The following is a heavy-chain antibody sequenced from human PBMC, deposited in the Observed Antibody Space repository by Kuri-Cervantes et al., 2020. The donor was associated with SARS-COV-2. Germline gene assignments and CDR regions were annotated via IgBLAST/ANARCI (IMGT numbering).Heavy chain of an antibody. D-gene: IGHD2-2*02. CDR1: GGSFSGYY. CDR3: ARQGYCSSTSCYRAIDY. V-gene: IGHV4-34*01. Sequence: GPLRLSCAVYGGSFSGYYWSWIRQPPGKGLEWIGEINHSGSTNYNPSLKSRVTISVDTSKNQFSLKLSSVTAADTAVYYCARQGYCSSTSCYRAIDYWGQGTLVTVSS. CDR2: INHSGST. J-gene: IGHJ4*02.